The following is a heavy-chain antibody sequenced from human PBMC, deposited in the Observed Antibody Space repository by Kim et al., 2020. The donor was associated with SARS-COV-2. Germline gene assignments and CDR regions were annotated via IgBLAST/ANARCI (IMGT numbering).Heavy chain of an antibody. D-gene: IGHD3-10*01. Sequence: GGSLRLSCAASGFTFDDYAMHWVRQAPGKGLEWVSGISWNSGSIGYADSVKGRFTISRDNAKNSLYLQMNSLRAEDTALYYCAKDMSFMVRGANDYWGQGTLVTVSS. V-gene: IGHV3-9*01. CDR3: AKDMSFMVRGANDY. CDR2: ISWNSGSI. J-gene: IGHJ4*02. CDR1: GFTFDDYA.